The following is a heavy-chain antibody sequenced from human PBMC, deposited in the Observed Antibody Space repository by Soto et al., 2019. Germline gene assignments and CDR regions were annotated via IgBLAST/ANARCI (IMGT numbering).Heavy chain of an antibody. CDR1: GYTFTGYY. D-gene: IGHD5-18*01. CDR2: INPNSGGT. Sequence: ASVKVSCKASGYTFTGYYMHWVRQAPGQGLEWMGWINPNSGGTNYAQKFQGWVTMTRDTSTSTAYMELSRLRSDDTAVYYCARDKYSYGERFDYWGQGTLVTVSS. CDR3: ARDKYSYGERFDY. J-gene: IGHJ4*02. V-gene: IGHV1-2*04.